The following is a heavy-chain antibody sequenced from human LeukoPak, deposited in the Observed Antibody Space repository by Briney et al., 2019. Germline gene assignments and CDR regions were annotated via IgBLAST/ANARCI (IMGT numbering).Heavy chain of an antibody. CDR2: IYPGDSDT. Sequence: GASLKISCKGSGYSFTSYWIGWVRQMPGKGLEWMGIIYPGDSDTRYSPSFEGQVTISVDKSSSTAYLQWSSLKASDTAMYYCAYYCGGGASSRWNFCDCWGQGTLVTVSS. J-gene: IGHJ4*02. V-gene: IGHV5-51*01. CDR1: GYSFTSYW. D-gene: IGHD3-10*01. CDR3: AYYCGGGASSRWNFCDC.